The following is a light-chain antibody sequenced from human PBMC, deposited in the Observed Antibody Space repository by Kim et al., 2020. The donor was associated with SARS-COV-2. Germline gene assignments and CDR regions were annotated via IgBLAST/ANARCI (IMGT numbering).Light chain of an antibody. J-gene: IGLJ1*01. CDR2: DVS. Sequence: GQSITMSCTGTSGDVGGYNYVSWYQQHPGKAPKLMIYDVSNRPSGVSDRFSCSKSGNTASLTISGLQAEDETDYYCSSYTSSSTYVFGTGTKVTVL. V-gene: IGLV2-14*03. CDR3: SSYTSSSTYV. CDR1: SGDVGGYNY.